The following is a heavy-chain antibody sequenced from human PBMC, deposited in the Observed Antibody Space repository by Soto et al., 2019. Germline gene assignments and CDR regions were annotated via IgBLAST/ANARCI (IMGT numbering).Heavy chain of an antibody. CDR3: ARYTAMVSVWFDP. V-gene: IGHV4-61*01. CDR1: AGSVSSGSYY. J-gene: IGHJ5*02. D-gene: IGHD5-18*01. Sequence: SETLSLNCTVSAGSVSSGSYYWTWIRQPPGKVLEWIGYIYYSGSTNYNPSLKSRVTISVDTSKNQFSLKLSSVTAADTAVYYCARYTAMVSVWFDPWGQGTLVTVS. CDR2: IYYSGST.